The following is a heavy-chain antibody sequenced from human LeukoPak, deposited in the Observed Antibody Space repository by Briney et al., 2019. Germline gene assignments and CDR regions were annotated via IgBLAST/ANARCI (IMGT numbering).Heavy chain of an antibody. CDR1: GGSIGSYY. CDR3: ARDRSSSSLPSYYYGMDV. Sequence: SETLSLTCTVSGGSIGSYYWSWIRQPPGKGLEWIGYIYYSGSTNYNPSLKSRVTISVDTSKNQFSLELSSVTAADTAVYYCARDRSSSSLPSYYYGMDVWGQGTTVSVSS. J-gene: IGHJ6*02. V-gene: IGHV4-59*01. D-gene: IGHD6-13*01. CDR2: IYYSGST.